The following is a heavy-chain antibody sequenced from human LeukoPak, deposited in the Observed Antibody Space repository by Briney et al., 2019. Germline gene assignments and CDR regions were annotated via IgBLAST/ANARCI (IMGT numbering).Heavy chain of an antibody. Sequence: SVNVSCKASGGTFSSYAISWVRQAPGQGLEWMGGIIPIFGTANYAQKFQGRVTITADKSTSTAYMELSSLRSEDTAVYYCARGPLGYCTNGVCSNYYYYGMDVWGQGTTVTVSS. CDR3: ARGPLGYCTNGVCSNYYYYGMDV. CDR2: IIPIFGTA. J-gene: IGHJ6*02. D-gene: IGHD2-8*01. CDR1: GGTFSSYA. V-gene: IGHV1-69*06.